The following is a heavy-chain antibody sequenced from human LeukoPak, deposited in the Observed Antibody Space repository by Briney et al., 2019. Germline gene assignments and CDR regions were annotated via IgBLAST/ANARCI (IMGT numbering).Heavy chain of an antibody. Sequence: SETLSLTCTVSGGSISSYYWSWIRQPPGKGLEWIGYIYYSGSTYYNPSLKSRVTISVDTSKNQFSLKLSSVTAADTAVYYCARGPDDFWSGYYPFDYWGQGTLVTVSS. CDR3: ARGPDDFWSGYYPFDY. CDR1: GGSISSYY. J-gene: IGHJ4*02. D-gene: IGHD3-3*01. CDR2: IYYSGST. V-gene: IGHV4-59*08.